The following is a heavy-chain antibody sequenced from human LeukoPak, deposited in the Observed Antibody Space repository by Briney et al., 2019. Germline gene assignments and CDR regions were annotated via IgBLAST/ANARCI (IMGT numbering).Heavy chain of an antibody. CDR1: GYTFTDYN. V-gene: IGHV1-2*02. CDR2: INPNTGGT. J-gene: IGHJ4*02. D-gene: IGHD6-13*01. Sequence: ASVKVSCKASGYTFTDYNMPWVRQAPGQGLDWMGWINPNTGGTNYAQKFQGRVTMTRDTSISTAYMELTSLRSDDTAVYYCARDRLAAAGGGGWGQGTLVTVSS. CDR3: ARDRLAAAGGGG.